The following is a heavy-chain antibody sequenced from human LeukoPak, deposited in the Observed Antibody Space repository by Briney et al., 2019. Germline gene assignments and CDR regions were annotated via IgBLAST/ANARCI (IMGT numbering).Heavy chain of an antibody. Sequence: GGSLRLSCAASGFTFSGSAMHWVRQASGKGLEWVGRIRSKANSYATAYAASVKGRFTISRDDSKNTAYLQMNSLKTEDTAVYYCTRVIVKATTHDGYWGQGTLVTVSS. V-gene: IGHV3-73*01. CDR3: TRVIVKATTHDGY. CDR2: IRSKANSYAT. J-gene: IGHJ4*02. D-gene: IGHD1-26*01. CDR1: GFTFSGSA.